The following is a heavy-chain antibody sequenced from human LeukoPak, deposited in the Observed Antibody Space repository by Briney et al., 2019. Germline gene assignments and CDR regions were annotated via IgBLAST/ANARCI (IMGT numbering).Heavy chain of an antibody. CDR2: IYYSGST. CDR1: GGSISSSSYY. CDR3: ARDSVLLWFGESSYYYMDV. D-gene: IGHD3-10*01. J-gene: IGHJ6*03. Sequence: SETLSLTCTVSGGSISSSSYYWGWIRQPPGKGLEWIGSIYYSGSTYYNPSLKSRVTISVDTSKNQFSLKLSSVTAADTAVYYCARDSVLLWFGESSYYYMDVWGKGTTVTISS. V-gene: IGHV4-39*07.